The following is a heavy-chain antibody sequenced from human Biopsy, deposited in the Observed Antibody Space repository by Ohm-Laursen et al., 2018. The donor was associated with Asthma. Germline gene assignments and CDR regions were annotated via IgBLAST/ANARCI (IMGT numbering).Heavy chain of an antibody. CDR3: ARGVDRVTGLLDHFDS. V-gene: IGHV4-59*07. CDR1: GGSINNFY. D-gene: IGHD2-21*02. J-gene: IGHJ4*02. Sequence: SDTLSLTCTASGGSINNFYWSWLRPPPGQGLESIGHVYYSGSTNYNPSRKSRVTTSIDASKNQFSLKLTSVTAADTAVYYCARGVDRVTGLLDHFDSWGQGTLVTVSS. CDR2: VYYSGST.